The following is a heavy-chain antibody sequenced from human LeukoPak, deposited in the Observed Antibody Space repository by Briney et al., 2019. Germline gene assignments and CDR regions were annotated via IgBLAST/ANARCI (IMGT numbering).Heavy chain of an antibody. Sequence: SETLSLTCTVSGDSVSNGNYYWSWLRQPPGKALEWIGYIYYTGKTYYNPSLEGRVTILVDTSRNHFSVTLSSVTAADTAVYYCARSQNYYGSGDYWSQGTLVTVSS. CDR2: IYYTGKT. CDR1: GDSVSNGNYY. D-gene: IGHD3-10*01. V-gene: IGHV4-61*03. J-gene: IGHJ4*02. CDR3: ARSQNYYGSGDY.